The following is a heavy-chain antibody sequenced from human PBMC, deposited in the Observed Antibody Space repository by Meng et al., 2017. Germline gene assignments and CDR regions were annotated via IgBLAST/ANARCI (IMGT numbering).Heavy chain of an antibody. Sequence: QGCRGLLMTLEPLPFPSPVWAWSLSGDDWGWIGQPPGKGLEWIGEINHSGSTNYNPSLKSRVTISVDTSKSQFSLRLSSVTAADTAVYYCARKFTMFRCIYTGFDTWGQGTLVTVSS. V-gene: IGHV4-34*01. D-gene: IGHD3-10*02. CDR3: ARKFTMFRCIYTGFDT. CDR2: INHSGST. CDR1: AWSLSGDD. J-gene: IGHJ5*02.